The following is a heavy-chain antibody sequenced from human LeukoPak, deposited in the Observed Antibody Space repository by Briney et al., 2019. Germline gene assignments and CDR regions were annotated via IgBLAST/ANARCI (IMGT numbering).Heavy chain of an antibody. V-gene: IGHV3-23*01. J-gene: IGHJ4*02. CDR3: ARSREPGGGATKSGYFDY. CDR2: INANSGTT. CDR1: GFAFSFYA. D-gene: IGHD1-26*01. Sequence: GGSLRLSCAASGFAFSFYAMSWLRQPPGKGLEWVSTINANSGTTSYAASVRGRFTISRDNSKNTLYLQVNTLRADDTAVYYCARSREPGGGATKSGYFDYWGQGTLVTVSS.